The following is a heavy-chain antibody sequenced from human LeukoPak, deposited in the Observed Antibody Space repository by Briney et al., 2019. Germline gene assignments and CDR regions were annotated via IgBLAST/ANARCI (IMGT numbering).Heavy chain of an antibody. D-gene: IGHD3-22*01. CDR2: IYTSGST. V-gene: IGHV4-4*07. Sequence: PLETLSLTCTVSGGSISSYYWSWIRQPAGKGLEWIGRIYTSGSTNYNPSLKSRVTMSVDTSKNQFSLKLSSVTAADTAVYYCARDIPPHYYDSSGYYSMWFAFDIWGQGTMVTVSS. CDR3: ARDIPPHYYDSSGYYSMWFAFDI. J-gene: IGHJ3*02. CDR1: GGSISSYY.